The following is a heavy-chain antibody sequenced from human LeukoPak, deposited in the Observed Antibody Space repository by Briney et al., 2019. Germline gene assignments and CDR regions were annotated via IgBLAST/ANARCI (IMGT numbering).Heavy chain of an antibody. D-gene: IGHD3-10*01. J-gene: IGHJ4*02. Sequence: PSETLSLTCTVSGGSISSGGYYWSWIRQHPGKGLEWIGYIYYSGSTYYNPSLKSRVTISVDTSKNQFSLKLSSVTAADTAVYYCARGNLLWFTNDYWGQGTLVTVSS. CDR1: GGSISSGGYY. CDR3: ARGNLLWFTNDY. CDR2: IYYSGST. V-gene: IGHV4-31*03.